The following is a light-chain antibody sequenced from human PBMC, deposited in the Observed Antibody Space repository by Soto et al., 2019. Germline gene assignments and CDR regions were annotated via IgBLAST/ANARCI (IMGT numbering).Light chain of an antibody. CDR2: GAS. CDR1: QSVSSN. Sequence: EIVMTQSPATLSVSPGERATLSCRASQSVSSNLAWYQQKPGQAPRLLIYGASTRATGIPARFSGSGSGTEFTLTISSLQSEDLAVYYCQQYNNWPGWTFGQGNKV. CDR3: QQYNNWPGWT. J-gene: IGKJ1*01. V-gene: IGKV3-15*01.